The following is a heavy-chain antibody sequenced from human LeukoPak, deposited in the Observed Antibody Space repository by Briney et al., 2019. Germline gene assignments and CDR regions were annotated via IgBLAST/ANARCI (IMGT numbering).Heavy chain of an antibody. CDR1: GFTFSSYS. CDR3: ARDCNSTSGYYYYGMDV. J-gene: IGHJ6*02. D-gene: IGHD2-2*01. V-gene: IGHV3-21*01. CDR2: ISSSSSYI. Sequence: GGSLRLSCAAPGFTFSSYSMNWVRQAPGKGLEWVSSISSSSSYIYYADSVEGRFTISRDNAKNSLYLQMNSLRAEDTAVYYGARDCNSTSGYYYYGMDVWGQGTTVTVSS.